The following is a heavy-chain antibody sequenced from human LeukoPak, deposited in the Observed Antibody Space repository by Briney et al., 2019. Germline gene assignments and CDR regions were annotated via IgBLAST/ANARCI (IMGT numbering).Heavy chain of an antibody. CDR1: GGSFPDYA. V-gene: IGHV4-34*01. J-gene: IGHJ4*02. CDR3: ARHPHYYFDNSAR. Sequence: SETLSLTCAVSGGSFPDYAWTWIRQPPGKGLEWIGEVNHTGNANHNPSLKGRVAMLVDTSQNQFSLSLSSVTAEDTAVYYCARHPHYYFDNSARWGQGTLVAVSS. CDR2: VNHTGNA. D-gene: IGHD3-22*01.